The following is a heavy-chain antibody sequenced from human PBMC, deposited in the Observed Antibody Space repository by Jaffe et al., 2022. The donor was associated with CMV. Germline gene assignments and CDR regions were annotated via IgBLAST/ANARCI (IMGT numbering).Heavy chain of an antibody. V-gene: IGHV2-26*01. J-gene: IGHJ4*02. CDR2: IFSNDEK. D-gene: IGHD3-10*01. CDR1: GFSLSNARMG. CDR3: ARIDDGSGRRRKYYFDY. Sequence: QVTLKESGPVLVKPTETLTLTCTVSGFSLSNARMGVSWIRQPPGKALEWLAHIFSNDEKSYSTSLKSRLTISKDTSKSQVVLTMTNMDPVDTATYYCARIDDGSGRRRKYYFDYWGQGTLVTVSS.